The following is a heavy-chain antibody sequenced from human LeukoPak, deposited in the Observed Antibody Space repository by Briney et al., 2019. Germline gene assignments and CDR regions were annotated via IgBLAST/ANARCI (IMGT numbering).Heavy chain of an antibody. V-gene: IGHV3-33*01. Sequence: GGSLRLSCAASGLILSSYGIHWVRQAPGKGLEWVAVIWYDGTNIYYGDSVKGRFSISRDNSKNTVYLQMNSLRAEDTAVYYCASASSHRIAAGGDYWGQGTLVTVSS. CDR1: GLILSSYG. CDR3: ASASSHRIAAGGDY. CDR2: IWYDGTNI. J-gene: IGHJ4*02. D-gene: IGHD6-13*01.